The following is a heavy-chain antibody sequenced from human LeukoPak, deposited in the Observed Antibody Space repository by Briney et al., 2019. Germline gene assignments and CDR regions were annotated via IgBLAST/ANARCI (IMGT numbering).Heavy chain of an antibody. CDR2: INHSGST. V-gene: IGHV4-34*01. J-gene: IGHJ4*02. CDR1: GGSFSGYC. D-gene: IGHD3-10*01. CDR3: ARGRREHGSRYYFDY. Sequence: SETLSLTCAVYGGSFSGYCWSWIRQPPGKGLEWIGEINHSGSTNYNPSLKSRVTISVDTSKNQFSLKLSSVTAADTAVYYCARGRREHGSRYYFDYWGQGTLVTVSS.